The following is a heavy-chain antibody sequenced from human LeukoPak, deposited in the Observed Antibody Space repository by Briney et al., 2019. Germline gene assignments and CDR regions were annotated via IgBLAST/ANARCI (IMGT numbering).Heavy chain of an antibody. CDR2: IYYSGST. J-gene: IGHJ4*02. CDR3: ARRPSSADTTPFDY. CDR1: GGSISSSGYY. D-gene: IGHD6-19*01. Sequence: PSETLSLTCTVSGGSISSSGYYWGWIRQPPGKGLEWIGSIYYSGSTYYNPSLKSRVTISVDTSKNQFSLKLSSVTAADTAVYYCARRPSSADTTPFDYWGQGTLVTVSS. V-gene: IGHV4-39*01.